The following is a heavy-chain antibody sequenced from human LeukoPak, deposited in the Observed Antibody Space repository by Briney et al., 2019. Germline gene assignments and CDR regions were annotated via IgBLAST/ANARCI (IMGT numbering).Heavy chain of an antibody. CDR2: ISYDGSYK. Sequence: GGSPRLSCAASGFTFSSYGMHWVRQAPGRGLEWVAVISYDGSYKYYADSVKGRFTISRDNSKNTLYLQMNSLRAEDTAVYYCAKVREDIVVVPAARHFDDWGQGTLVTVSS. CDR1: GFTFSSYG. D-gene: IGHD2-2*01. CDR3: AKVREDIVVVPAARHFDD. V-gene: IGHV3-30*18. J-gene: IGHJ4*02.